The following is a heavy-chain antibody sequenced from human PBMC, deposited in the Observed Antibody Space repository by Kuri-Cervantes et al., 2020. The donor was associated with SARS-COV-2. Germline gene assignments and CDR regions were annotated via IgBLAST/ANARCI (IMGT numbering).Heavy chain of an antibody. V-gene: IGHV3-30*02. D-gene: IGHD2-2*01. CDR3: ARVTGGYCSSTSCSPPNYYYYMDV. CDR2: IRYDGSNK. Sequence: GESLKISCAASGFTFSSYGMHWVRQAPGKGLEWVAFIRYDGSNKYYADSVKGRFTISRDNSKNTLYLQMNSLRAEDTAVYYCARVTGGYCSSTSCSPPNYYYYMDVWGKGTTVTVSS. CDR1: GFTFSSYG. J-gene: IGHJ6*03.